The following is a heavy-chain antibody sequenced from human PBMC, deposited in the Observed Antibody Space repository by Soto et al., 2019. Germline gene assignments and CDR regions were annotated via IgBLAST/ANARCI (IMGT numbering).Heavy chain of an antibody. CDR3: ARSLDIVVVPAASYYYYYGMDV. D-gene: IGHD2-2*03. CDR1: GGSISSGGYY. J-gene: IGHJ6*02. Sequence: SETLSLTCTVSGGSISSGGYYWGWIRQHPGKGLEWIGYIYYSGSTYYNPSLKSRVTISVDTSKNQFSLKLSSVTAADTAVYYCARSLDIVVVPAASYYYYYGMDVWGQGTTVTVSS. CDR2: IYYSGST. V-gene: IGHV4-31*03.